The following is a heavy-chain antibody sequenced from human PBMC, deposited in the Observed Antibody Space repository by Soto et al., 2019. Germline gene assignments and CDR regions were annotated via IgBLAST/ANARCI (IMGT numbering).Heavy chain of an antibody. CDR2: IFHSGDT. CDR1: GGSIISSNW. CDR3: TRAPPRAGSSSSRTFDI. J-gene: IGHJ3*02. V-gene: IGHV4-4*02. D-gene: IGHD3-10*01. Sequence: QVQLQESGPGLVKPSGTLSLTCDVSGGSIISSNWWTWVRQPPGKGLEWIGEIFHSGDTSYNPSLKSRVTISVDKSKNQLSPKLSSMTVADTAMYFCTRAPPRAGSSSSRTFDIWGQGTMVTVSS.